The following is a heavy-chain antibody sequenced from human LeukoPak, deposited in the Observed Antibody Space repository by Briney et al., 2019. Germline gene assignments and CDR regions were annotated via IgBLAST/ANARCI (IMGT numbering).Heavy chain of an antibody. V-gene: IGHV1-18*01. Sequence: ASVKVSCTASGYSFTSYGISWVRQAPGQGLEWMGWITAYNGNTHFARNPRDRVTMTTDTSANTVYLELRNLRSDDTAVYYCARDPEGTYSGSFEGDWFDPWGQGTLVTVSS. CDR3: ARDPEGTYSGSFEGDWFDP. J-gene: IGHJ5*02. CDR2: ITAYNGNT. D-gene: IGHD1-26*01. CDR1: GYSFTSYG.